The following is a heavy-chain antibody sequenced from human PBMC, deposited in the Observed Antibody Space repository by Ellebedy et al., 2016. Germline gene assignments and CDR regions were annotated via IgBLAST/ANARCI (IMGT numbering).Heavy chain of an antibody. D-gene: IGHD2-2*01. CDR2: ITYNGGHV. CDR3: AKGTHTMPFD. V-gene: IGHV3-9*01. Sequence: SLKISCAASGFTFDDYAMHWARQAPGKGLEWVSGITYNGGHVDYADSVKGRFTISRDNAKNSLYLQMNSLRPEDTALYYCAKGTHTMPFDWGQGTLVTVSS. CDR1: GFTFDDYA. J-gene: IGHJ4*02.